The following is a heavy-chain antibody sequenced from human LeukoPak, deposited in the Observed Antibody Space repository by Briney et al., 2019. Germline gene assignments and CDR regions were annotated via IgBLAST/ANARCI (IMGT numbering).Heavy chain of an antibody. D-gene: IGHD3-9*01. CDR1: GDSISSNNYY. CDR3: VTTHFDILTASYYFDF. V-gene: IGHV4-39*01. J-gene: IGHJ4*02. Sequence: SETLFLTCTVSGDSISSNNYYWGWVRQPPGKGLEWIGSKFYDGSTYSSPSLKSRVTISVDTSKNQFSLKLSSVTAADTAVYFCVTTHFDILTASYYFDFWGQGTLVTVSS. CDR2: KFYDGST.